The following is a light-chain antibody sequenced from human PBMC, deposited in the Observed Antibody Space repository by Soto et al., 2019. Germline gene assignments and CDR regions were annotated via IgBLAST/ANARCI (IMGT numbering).Light chain of an antibody. CDR3: QHRNNWLGT. Sequence: EIVLTQSPATLSLSPGERATLSCRASQSVGSFLAWYQQKSGQAPRPLIYDASNRAPGIPARFSGSGSGTDFTLTISSLEPEDFAVYYCQHRNNWLGTFGPGTKVDIK. V-gene: IGKV3-11*01. CDR2: DAS. CDR1: QSVGSF. J-gene: IGKJ3*01.